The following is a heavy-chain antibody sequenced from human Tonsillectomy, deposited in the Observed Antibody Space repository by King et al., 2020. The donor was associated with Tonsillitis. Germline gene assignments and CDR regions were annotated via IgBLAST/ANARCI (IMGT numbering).Heavy chain of an antibody. V-gene: IGHV4-34*01. CDR2: INHSGRT. CDR3: ARGYDFWSGSYQYYYMDV. CDR1: DGSFSCYH. J-gene: IGHJ6*03. D-gene: IGHD3-3*01. Sequence: VQLQQWGAGLLEPSETLSLTCGVYDGSFSCYHWNWVRQPPGKGLEWIGEINHSGRTNYNPSLKSRVTISVDTSENQFSLQLSSVTAADTAVYFCARGYDFWSGSYQYYYMDVWGRGTTVTVSS.